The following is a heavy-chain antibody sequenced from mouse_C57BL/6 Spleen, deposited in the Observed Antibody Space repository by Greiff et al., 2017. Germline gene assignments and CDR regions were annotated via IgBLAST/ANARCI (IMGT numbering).Heavy chain of an antibody. D-gene: IGHD2-4*01. V-gene: IGHV1-55*01. CDR1: GYTFTSYW. CDR3: ARGGYDYGTGFAY. CDR2: IYPGSGST. J-gene: IGHJ3*01. Sequence: QVQLQQPGAELVKPGASVKMSCKASGYTFTSYWITWVKQRPGQGLEWIGDIYPGSGSTNYNEKFKSKATLTVDTSSSTAYMQLSSLTSEDSAVYYGARGGYDYGTGFAYWGQGTLVTVSA.